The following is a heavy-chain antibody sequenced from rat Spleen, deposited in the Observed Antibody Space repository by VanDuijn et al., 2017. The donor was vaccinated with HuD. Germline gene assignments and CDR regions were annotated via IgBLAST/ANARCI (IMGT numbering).Heavy chain of an antibody. CDR3: DANYDGTYYYFDY. D-gene: IGHD1-12*02. J-gene: IGHJ2*01. V-gene: IGHV3-3*01. CDR2: INNAGST. CDR1: GYSTTSSYR. Sequence: EVQLQESGPGRVKPSQSLSLTCSVTGYSTTSSYRWNWIRKFPGNKLEWMGYINNAGSTNYNPSLKSRLSITRDTSKNQFFLQVNSVTTENTATSYCDANYDGTYYYFDYWGQGVMVTVSS.